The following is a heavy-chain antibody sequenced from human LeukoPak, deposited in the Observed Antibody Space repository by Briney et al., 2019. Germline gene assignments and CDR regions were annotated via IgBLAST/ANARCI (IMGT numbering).Heavy chain of an antibody. CDR3: ASKTPALDY. CDR2: ISPDNGVT. D-gene: IGHD4-23*01. V-gene: IGHV1-2*06. Sequence: ASVKVSCKPSGYTFTDYYLYWVRQAPGQGPEWMGRISPDNGVTKIAQKFQGRVTMTRDTSITTIYMELGRLTGDDTTVYYCASKTPALDYWGQGPQISV. J-gene: IGHJ4*02. CDR1: GYTFTDYY.